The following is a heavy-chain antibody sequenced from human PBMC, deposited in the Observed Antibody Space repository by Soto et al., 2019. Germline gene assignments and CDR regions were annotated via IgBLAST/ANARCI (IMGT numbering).Heavy chain of an antibody. CDR2: VKSKSDGGTT. D-gene: IGHD2-21*02. CDR3: FRDWPYDY. Sequence: GGSLRLSCAASGFTFSDAWMSWVRQAPGKGLGWVGRVKSKSDGGTTDYTAPVKGRFTISRDDSKNMVYLQMNSLKTEDTAVYYCFRDWPYDYWGQGTLVTVSS. V-gene: IGHV3-15*01. CDR1: GFTFSDAW. J-gene: IGHJ4*02.